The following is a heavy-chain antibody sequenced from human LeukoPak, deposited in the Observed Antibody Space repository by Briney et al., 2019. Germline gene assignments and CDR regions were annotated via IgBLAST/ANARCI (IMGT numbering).Heavy chain of an antibody. CDR3: ARPATQHYYDSTAFQH. J-gene: IGHJ1*01. CDR2: ISSSSSYT. V-gene: IGHV3-11*06. D-gene: IGHD3-22*01. CDR1: GFTFSDYY. Sequence: KPGGSLRLSCAASGFTFSDYYMSWIRQAPGKGLEWVSYISSSSSYTNYADSVKGRFTISRDNAKNSLYLQMNSLRAEDTAVYYCARPATQHYYDSTAFQHWGQGTLVTVSS.